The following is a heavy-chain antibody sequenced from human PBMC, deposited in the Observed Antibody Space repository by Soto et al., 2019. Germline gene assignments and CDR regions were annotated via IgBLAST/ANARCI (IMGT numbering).Heavy chain of an antibody. CDR2: AYYSGST. J-gene: IGHJ6*02. CDR3: ARVSNVVVPAATYYYYGMDV. Sequence: SETLSLTCTVSGGSISHYYWSWIRQSPGKGLEWIGYAYYSGSTDYNPSLKSRVTMSVDTSKNQVSLKLNSVTTADTAVYYCARVSNVVVPAATYYYYGMDVWGQGTTVTVSS. D-gene: IGHD2-2*01. V-gene: IGHV4-59*01. CDR1: GGSISHYY.